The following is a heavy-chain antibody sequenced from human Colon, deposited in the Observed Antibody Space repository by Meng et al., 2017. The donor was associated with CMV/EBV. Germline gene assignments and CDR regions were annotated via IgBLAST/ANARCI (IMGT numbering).Heavy chain of an antibody. V-gene: IGHV3-23*01. CDR3: AKGAAYFDFWSLPD. J-gene: IGHJ4*02. CDR1: GFTFSDYA. Sequence: GESLKISCVVSGFTFSDYAMTWVRRGPGKGLEWVAAISGSGSSSYYTDSVKGWFTISRDNSKNALFLQLDRLTADDTAVYFCAKGAAYFDFWSLPDWGQGTLVTVSS. CDR2: ISGSGSSS. D-gene: IGHD3-3*01.